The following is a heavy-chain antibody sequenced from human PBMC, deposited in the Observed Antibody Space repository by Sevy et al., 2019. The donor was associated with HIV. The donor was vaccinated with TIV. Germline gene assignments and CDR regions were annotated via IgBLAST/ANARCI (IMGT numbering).Heavy chain of an antibody. CDR1: GFTFSSYS. J-gene: IGHJ3*02. Sequence: GGSLRLSCAASGFTFSSYSMNWVRQAPAKGLEWVSSISSSSSYIYYADSVKGRFTISRDNAKNSLYLQMNSLRAEDTSVYYCARDAALSNYYDSSGYPNAFDIWGQGTMVTVSS. CDR3: ARDAALSNYYDSSGYPNAFDI. D-gene: IGHD3-22*01. V-gene: IGHV3-21*01. CDR2: ISSSSSYI.